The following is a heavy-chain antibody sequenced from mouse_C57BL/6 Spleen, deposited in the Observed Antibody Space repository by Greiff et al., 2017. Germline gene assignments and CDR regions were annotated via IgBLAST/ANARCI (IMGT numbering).Heavy chain of an antibody. J-gene: IGHJ3*01. CDR1: GYSITSGYY. CDR2: ISYDGSN. Sequence: EVQLQESGPGLVKPSQSLSLTCSVTGYSITSGYYWNWIRQFPGNKLEWMGYISYDGSNNYNPSLKNRISIPRDTSKNQFFLKLNSVTTEDTATYYCASESRGFAYWGQGTLVTVSA. CDR3: ASESRGFAY. V-gene: IGHV3-6*01.